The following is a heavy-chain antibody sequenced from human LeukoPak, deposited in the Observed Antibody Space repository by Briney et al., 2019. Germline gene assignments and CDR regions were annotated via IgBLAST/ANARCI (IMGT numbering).Heavy chain of an antibody. Sequence: GASVKVSCKASGYAFTDYYMHWVRQAPEQGLEWMGWINPNSGGTNYAQKFPDRVTMTRDTSISTAYMELSRLRSDDTAMYYCARFNIPAPYYFDYWGQGTLVTVSS. D-gene: IGHD2-2*01. V-gene: IGHV1-2*02. CDR3: ARFNIPAPYYFDY. CDR1: GYAFTDYY. CDR2: INPNSGGT. J-gene: IGHJ4*02.